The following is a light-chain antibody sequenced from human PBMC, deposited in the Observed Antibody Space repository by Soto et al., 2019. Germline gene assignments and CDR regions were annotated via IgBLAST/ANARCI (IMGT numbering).Light chain of an antibody. J-gene: IGKJ5*01. CDR3: QQYNNWPPIT. CDR2: GAS. CDR1: QSVFNN. V-gene: IGKV3-15*01. Sequence: EVVLTQSPATLSVSPGERATLSCRASQSVFNNHIGWYQQKPGQAPRLLIYGASTRATGIPARFSGSGSGTEFTLTISSLQSEDFAVYYCQQYNNWPPITFGQGTRLEIK.